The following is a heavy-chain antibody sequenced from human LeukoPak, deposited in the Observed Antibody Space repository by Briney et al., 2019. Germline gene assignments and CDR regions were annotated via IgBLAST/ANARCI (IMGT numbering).Heavy chain of an antibody. V-gene: IGHV3-15*01. Sequence: PGGFLRLSCAASGFTFSSYAMHWVRQAPGKGLEWVGRSKSEADGGTTDYGAPVKGRFTISRDDSKNSLFLQMNSLKTEDTAVYYCTTAPGGNSDGIDYWGQGTLVTVSS. CDR1: GFTFSSYA. CDR3: TTAPGGNSDGIDY. D-gene: IGHD4-23*01. J-gene: IGHJ4*02. CDR2: SKSEADGGTT.